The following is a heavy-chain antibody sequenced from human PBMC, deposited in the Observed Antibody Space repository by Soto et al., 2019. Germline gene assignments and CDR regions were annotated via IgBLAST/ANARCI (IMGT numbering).Heavy chain of an antibody. D-gene: IGHD2-2*01. J-gene: IGHJ5*02. CDR1: GFTFSDYY. Sequence: GGSLRLSCAASGFTFSDYYMSWIRQAPGKGLEWVSYISSSGSTIYYADSVKGRFTISRDNAKNSLYLQMNSLRAEDTAVYYCARDTLPAANPYNWFDPWGQGTLVTVSS. CDR3: ARDTLPAANPYNWFDP. CDR2: ISSSGSTI. V-gene: IGHV3-11*01.